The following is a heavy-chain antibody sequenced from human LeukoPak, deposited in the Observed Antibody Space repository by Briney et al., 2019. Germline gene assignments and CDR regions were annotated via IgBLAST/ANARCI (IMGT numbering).Heavy chain of an antibody. CDR3: AKDLYSNYVFYYYGMDV. CDR1: GFTFSSYA. CDR2: ISGSGGST. V-gene: IGHV3-23*01. J-gene: IGHJ6*02. D-gene: IGHD4-11*01. Sequence: GGSLRLSCAASGFTFSSYAMSWVRQAPGKGLEWVSAISGSGGSTYYADSVKGRFTISRDNSKNTLYLQMNSLRAEDTAVYYCAKDLYSNYVFYYYGMDVWGQGTTVTVSS.